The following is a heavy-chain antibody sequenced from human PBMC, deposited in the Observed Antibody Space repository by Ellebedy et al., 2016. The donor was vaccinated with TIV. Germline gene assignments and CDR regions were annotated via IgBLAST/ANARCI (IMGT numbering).Heavy chain of an antibody. CDR3: AKGIAAAGLGVDFDY. J-gene: IGHJ4*02. CDR1: GFTFDDYA. V-gene: IGHV3-43D*03. CDR2: ISWDGGST. D-gene: IGHD6-13*01. Sequence: GGSLRLSXAASGFTFDDYAMHWVRQAPGKGLEWVSLISWDGGSTYYADSVKGRFTISRDNSKNSLYLQMNSLRAEDTALYYCAKGIAAAGLGVDFDYWGQGTLVTVSS.